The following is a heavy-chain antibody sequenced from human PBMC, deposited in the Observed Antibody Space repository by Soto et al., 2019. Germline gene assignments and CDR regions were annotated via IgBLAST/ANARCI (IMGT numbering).Heavy chain of an antibody. CDR1: GGSISSGGYY. J-gene: IGHJ5*02. D-gene: IGHD5-18*01. V-gene: IGHV4-31*03. Sequence: SETLSLTCTVSGGSISSGGYYWSWIRQHPGKGLEWIGYIYYSGSTYYNPSLKSRVTISVDTSKNQFSLKLSSVTAADTAVYYCARGYSYPGWFDPWGQGTLVTVSS. CDR3: ARGYSYPGWFDP. CDR2: IYYSGST.